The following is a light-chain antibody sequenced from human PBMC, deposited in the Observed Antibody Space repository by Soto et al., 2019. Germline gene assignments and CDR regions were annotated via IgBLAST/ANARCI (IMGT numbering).Light chain of an antibody. CDR2: DVS. V-gene: IGLV2-11*01. Sequence: QSALTQPRSVSGSPGQSVTFSCTGTSSDVGGFDYVSWVQQHPGKVPKLMTYDVSKRPSGVPDRFSGSKSGNTASLTISGLQAEDEADYYCCSYAGTFGGYVFGTGTKLTVL. CDR3: CSYAGTFGGYV. J-gene: IGLJ1*01. CDR1: SSDVGGFDY.